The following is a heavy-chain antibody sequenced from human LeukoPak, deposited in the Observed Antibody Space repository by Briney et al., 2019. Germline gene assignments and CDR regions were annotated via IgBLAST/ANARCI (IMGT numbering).Heavy chain of an antibody. D-gene: IGHD3-10*01. CDR2: INHSGST. V-gene: IGHV4-34*01. CDR3: ARRRVRGVIATYNWLDP. CDR1: GGSFSGYY. Sequence: SETLSLTCAVYGGSFSGYYWSWIRQPPGKGLEWIGEINHSGSTYYNPSLKSRVTISVDTSKNQFSLKLSSVTAADTAVYYCARRRVRGVIATYNWLDPWGQGTLVTVSS. J-gene: IGHJ5*02.